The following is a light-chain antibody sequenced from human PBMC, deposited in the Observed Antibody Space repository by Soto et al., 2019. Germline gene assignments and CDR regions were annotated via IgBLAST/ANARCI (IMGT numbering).Light chain of an antibody. Sequence: DIQLTQSPSFLSASVGDRVTITCRASQGISSYLAWYQQKPGKAPKLLISAASTLQSGVPSRFCGSGSGTEFTLTISSLQPEDFATYYCQQLNSYPWTFGQGTKVEI. J-gene: IGKJ1*01. CDR3: QQLNSYPWT. CDR2: AAS. V-gene: IGKV1-9*01. CDR1: QGISSY.